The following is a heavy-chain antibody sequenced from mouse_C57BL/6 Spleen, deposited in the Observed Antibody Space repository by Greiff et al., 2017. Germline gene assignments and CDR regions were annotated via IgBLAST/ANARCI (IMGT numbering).Heavy chain of an antibody. Sequence: VQLQQSGPELVKPGASVKISCKASGYSFTGYYMNWVKQSPEKSLEWIGEINPSTGGTTYNQKFKAKATLTVDKSSSTAYMQLKSLTSEDSAVYYCARWNDYWGQGTTLTVSS. V-gene: IGHV1-42*01. CDR2: INPSTGGT. CDR1: GYSFTGYY. CDR3: ARWNDY. J-gene: IGHJ2*01.